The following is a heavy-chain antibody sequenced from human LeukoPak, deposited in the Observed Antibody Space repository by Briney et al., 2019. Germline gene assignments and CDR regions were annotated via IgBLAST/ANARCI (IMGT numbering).Heavy chain of an antibody. CDR3: AREGGPYRPLDY. CDR2: VNLQGST. CDR1: GGSITSTNY. Sequence: PSGTLSLTCGVSGGSITSTNYWTWVRPPPGKGLEWIGEVNLQGSTNYNPSLIGRVAISVDMSENHISLQLTSVTAADTAVYYCAREGGPYRPLDYSGQGTLVTVSS. V-gene: IGHV4-4*02. J-gene: IGHJ4*02.